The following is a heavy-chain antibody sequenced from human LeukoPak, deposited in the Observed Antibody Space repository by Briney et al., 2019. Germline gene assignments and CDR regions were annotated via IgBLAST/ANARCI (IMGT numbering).Heavy chain of an antibody. V-gene: IGHV3-23*01. Sequence: GGSLRLSCLASGFTFSSCAMSWVRQAPGEGLEWVSVVSASGYTTHFADSVKGRFTISRDNSKNTVSLQMNSLRAEDTALYYCVSHDSGSNKLFDIWGQGTLVTVSS. J-gene: IGHJ3*02. D-gene: IGHD4-23*01. CDR3: VSHDSGSNKLFDI. CDR2: VSASGYTT. CDR1: GFTFSSCA.